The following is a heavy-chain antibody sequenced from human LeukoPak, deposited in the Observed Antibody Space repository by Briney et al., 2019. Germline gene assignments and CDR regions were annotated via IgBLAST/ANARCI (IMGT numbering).Heavy chain of an antibody. CDR3: AKDRYYYDSSGYYGDY. J-gene: IGHJ4*02. Sequence: GGSLRLSCAASGFTFSSYNLNWVRQAPGKGLEWVSYISRSSGTIYYADSVKGRFTISRDNAKNSLYLQMNSLRAEDTAVYYCAKDRYYYDSSGYYGDYWGQGTLVTVSS. V-gene: IGHV3-48*04. D-gene: IGHD3-22*01. CDR1: GFTFSSYN. CDR2: ISRSSGTI.